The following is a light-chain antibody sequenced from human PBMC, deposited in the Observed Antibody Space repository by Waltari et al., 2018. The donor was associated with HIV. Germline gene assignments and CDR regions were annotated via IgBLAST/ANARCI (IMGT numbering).Light chain of an antibody. J-gene: IGKJ3*01. V-gene: IGKV1-33*01. CDR2: DAS. CDR3: QQYASMFT. Sequence: DIQMTQSPSSLSAYVGDRVSITCQASQDISYYLNWYQQKPGKAPKLLIYDASRLQRGVPSRFSGGGSGTDFTFTISSLQPEDIATYYCQQYASMFTFGPGTKVNIK. CDR1: QDISYY.